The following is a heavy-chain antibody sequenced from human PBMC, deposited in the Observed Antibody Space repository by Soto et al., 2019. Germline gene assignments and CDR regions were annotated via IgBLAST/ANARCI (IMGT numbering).Heavy chain of an antibody. CDR1: GGSISSSSYY. CDR3: AAGGIVVVPAAISWFDP. V-gene: IGHV4-39*01. J-gene: IGHJ5*02. Sequence: QLQLQESGPGLVKPSETLSLTCTVSGGSISSSSYYWGWIRQPPGKGLEWIGSIYYSGSTYYNPSLKSRVTISVDTSKNQFSLKLSSVTAADTAVYYCAAGGIVVVPAAISWFDPWGQGTLVTVSS. D-gene: IGHD2-2*01. CDR2: IYYSGST.